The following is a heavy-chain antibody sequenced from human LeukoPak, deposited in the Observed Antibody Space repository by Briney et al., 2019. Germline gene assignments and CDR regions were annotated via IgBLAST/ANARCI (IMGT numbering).Heavy chain of an antibody. Sequence: ASVKVSCKASGYTFTGYYMHWVRQAPGQGLEWMGWINPNSGGTNYAQKFQGRVTITADKSTSTAYMELSSLRSEDTAVYYCARKYCSGGSCYLMGNWGQGTLVTVSS. V-gene: IGHV1-2*02. D-gene: IGHD2-15*01. J-gene: IGHJ4*02. CDR2: INPNSGGT. CDR3: ARKYCSGGSCYLMGN. CDR1: GYTFTGYY.